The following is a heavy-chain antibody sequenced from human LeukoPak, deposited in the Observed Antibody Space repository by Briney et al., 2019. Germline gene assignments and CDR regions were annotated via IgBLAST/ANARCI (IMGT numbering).Heavy chain of an antibody. J-gene: IGHJ4*02. D-gene: IGHD1-26*01. CDR1: GGSISSGGYS. Sequence: SETLSLTCAVSGGSISSGGYSWSWIRQPPGKGLEWIGYIYHSGSIYYNPSLKSRVTISVDRSKNQFSLKLSSVTAADTAVYYCARGLSYPVYFDYWGQGTLVTVSS. CDR2: IYHSGSI. CDR3: ARGLSYPVYFDY. V-gene: IGHV4-30-2*01.